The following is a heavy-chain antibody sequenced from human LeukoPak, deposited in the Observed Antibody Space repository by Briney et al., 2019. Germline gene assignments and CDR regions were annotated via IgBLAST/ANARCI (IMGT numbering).Heavy chain of an antibody. CDR2: IYHSGNT. Sequence: SETLSLTCTVSAYSLSSGYYWGWIRQPPGKGLEWIGSIYHSGNTYYNPSLKSRVTISVDTSKNQFSLKLSSVTAADTAVYYCARVEGYCSGGSCYYWYFDLWGRGTLVTVSS. D-gene: IGHD2-15*01. CDR3: ARVEGYCSGGSCYYWYFDL. CDR1: AYSLSSGYY. J-gene: IGHJ2*01. V-gene: IGHV4-38-2*02.